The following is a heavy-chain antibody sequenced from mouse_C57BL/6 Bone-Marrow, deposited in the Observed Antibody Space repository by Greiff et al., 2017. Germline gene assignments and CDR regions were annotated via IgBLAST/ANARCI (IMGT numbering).Heavy chain of an antibody. D-gene: IGHD1-1*01. Sequence: QVQLQQPGAELVKPGASVKMSCKASGYTFTSYWITWVKQRPGQGLEWIGDIYPGSGSTNYNEKFKSKATLTVDTSSSTAYMQLSSLPSEDSAVYYCARDYYGHWYFDVWGTGTTVTVAS. CDR1: GYTFTSYW. J-gene: IGHJ1*03. CDR3: ARDYYGHWYFDV. CDR2: IYPGSGST. V-gene: IGHV1-55*01.